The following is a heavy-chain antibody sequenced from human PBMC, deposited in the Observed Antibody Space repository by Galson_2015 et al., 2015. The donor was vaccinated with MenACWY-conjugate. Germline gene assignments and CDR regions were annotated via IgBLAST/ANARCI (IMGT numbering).Heavy chain of an antibody. CDR1: GYIFSNYG. J-gene: IGHJ4*02. CDR3: ARYLYFTADHYMFSVPAY. CDR2: ISAHNGDT. V-gene: IGHV1-18*01. D-gene: IGHD2-8*01. Sequence: SVKVSCKASGYIFSNYGISWVRQAPGQGLEWMGWISAHNGDTDYGQNLQGRVTITTDTSTSATYMELRSLRSDDTAVYYGARYLYFTADHYMFSVPAYWVQGTLVTGSS.